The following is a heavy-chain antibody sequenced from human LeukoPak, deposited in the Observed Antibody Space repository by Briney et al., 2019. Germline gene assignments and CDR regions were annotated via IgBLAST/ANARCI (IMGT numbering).Heavy chain of an antibody. J-gene: IGHJ4*02. D-gene: IGHD5-12*01. CDR1: GYTFTGYY. Sequence: ASVKVSCKASGYTFTGYYMHWVRQAPGQGLEWMGWINPNSGGTNYAQKFQGRVTMTRDTSISTAYMELSRLRSDDTAMYYCARDVVYSGHDLYYWGQGTLVTVSS. CDR3: ARDVVYSGHDLYY. CDR2: INPNSGGT. V-gene: IGHV1-2*02.